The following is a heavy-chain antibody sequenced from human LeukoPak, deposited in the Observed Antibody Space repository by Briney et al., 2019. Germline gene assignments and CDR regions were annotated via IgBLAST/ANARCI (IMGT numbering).Heavy chain of an antibody. CDR3: AREGATAFDY. V-gene: IGHV3-21*01. CDR2: ISSSSSYI. D-gene: IGHD1-26*01. Sequence: PGGSLRLSCAASGFTFSSYSMNRVRQAPGKGLKWVSSISSSSSYIYYADSVKGRFTISRDNAKNSLYLQMNSLRAEDTAVYYCAREGATAFDYWGQGTLVTVSS. J-gene: IGHJ4*02. CDR1: GFTFSSYS.